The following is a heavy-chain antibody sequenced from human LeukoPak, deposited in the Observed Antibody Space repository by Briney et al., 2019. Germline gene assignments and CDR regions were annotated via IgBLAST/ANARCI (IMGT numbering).Heavy chain of an antibody. Sequence: GGSLRLSCAASGFTFSSYAMSWVRQAPGKGLEWVSVIGGSGGSTYYADSVEGRFTISRDNSNNTLYLQMNSLRAEDTAVYYCAKGGWLQSRGFDYWGQGTLVTVSS. V-gene: IGHV3-23*01. CDR1: GFTFSSYA. CDR3: AKGGWLQSRGFDY. D-gene: IGHD5-24*01. J-gene: IGHJ4*02. CDR2: IGGSGGST.